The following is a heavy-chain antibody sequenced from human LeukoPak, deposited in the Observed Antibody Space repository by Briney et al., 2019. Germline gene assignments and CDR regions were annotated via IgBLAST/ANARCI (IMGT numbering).Heavy chain of an antibody. V-gene: IGHV3-49*04. Sequence: GGSLRLSCTASGFTFGDYAMSWVRQAPGKGLEWVGFIRSKAYGGTTEYAASVKGRFTISRDDSKSIAYLQMNSLKTEDTAVYYCTRGDLYYDFWSGYYRPYYFDYWGQGTLDTVSS. J-gene: IGHJ4*02. D-gene: IGHD3-3*01. CDR2: IRSKAYGGTT. CDR1: GFTFGDYA. CDR3: TRGDLYYDFWSGYYRPYYFDY.